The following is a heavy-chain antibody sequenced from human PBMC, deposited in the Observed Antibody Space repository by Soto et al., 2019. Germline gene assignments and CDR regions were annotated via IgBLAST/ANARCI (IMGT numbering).Heavy chain of an antibody. D-gene: IGHD6-19*01. CDR3: AREGGSAWDDTIDH. J-gene: IGHJ4*02. Sequence: QVQLEESGGGVVQPERSLRLSCAASGFTFSRHGMHWVRQAPGKGLEWVAVIGFDGSVKLYAESVKGRFIISRDNSKNTLYRQMNNLRAEDTAVYYCAREGGSAWDDTIDHWGQGTLVTVAS. V-gene: IGHV3-33*01. CDR1: GFTFSRHG. CDR2: IGFDGSVK.